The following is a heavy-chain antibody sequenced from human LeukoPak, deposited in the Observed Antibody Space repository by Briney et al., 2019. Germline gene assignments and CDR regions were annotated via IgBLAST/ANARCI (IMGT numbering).Heavy chain of an antibody. J-gene: IGHJ5*02. V-gene: IGHV3-11*06. CDR2: IGTSSSYT. CDR3: ARGFQTFDP. CDR1: GFTVSSNY. Sequence: GGSLRLSCAASGFTVSSNYMSWVRQAPGKGLEWISYIGTSSSYTNYADSVKGRFTISRDNAKNSLYLQMNSLRAEDTAVYYCARGFQTFDPWGQGTLVTVSS.